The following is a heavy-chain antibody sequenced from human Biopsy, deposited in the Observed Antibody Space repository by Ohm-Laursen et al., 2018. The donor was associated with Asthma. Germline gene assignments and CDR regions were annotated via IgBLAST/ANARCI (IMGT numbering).Heavy chain of an antibody. CDR1: SGSGGYMRSGNYY. CDR3: ARHWNWGSFFDY. D-gene: IGHD7-27*01. J-gene: IGHJ4*02. Sequence: GTLSLTCSLSSGSGGYMRSGNYYWGWIRQPPGKGLEWIGSIYYSGTTYYNPSPESRVTVSADTSKNQFPLKLTSVTAADTAVFYCARHWNWGSFFDYWGQGMLVTVSS. CDR2: IYYSGTT. V-gene: IGHV4-39*01.